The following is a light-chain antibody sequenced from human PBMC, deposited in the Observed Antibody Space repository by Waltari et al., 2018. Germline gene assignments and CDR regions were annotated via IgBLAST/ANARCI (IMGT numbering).Light chain of an antibody. Sequence: EIVLTQSPGTLSLSPGERATLSCRASQSVGRPLAWYQLKPGQAPRLLIYGASTRATGTPDRFSGSGSGTDFSLTISRLEPEDFAVYLCQHYVRLPATFGQGTRVEV. J-gene: IGKJ1*01. CDR1: QSVGRP. CDR3: QHYVRLPAT. CDR2: GAS. V-gene: IGKV3-20*01.